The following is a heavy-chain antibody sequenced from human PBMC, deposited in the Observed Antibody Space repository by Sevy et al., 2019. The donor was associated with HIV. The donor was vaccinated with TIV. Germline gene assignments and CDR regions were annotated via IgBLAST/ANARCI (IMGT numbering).Heavy chain of an antibody. D-gene: IGHD3-22*01. CDR3: AKEAPGYSYDSSGSFDY. CDR1: GFTFSSYS. V-gene: IGHV3-21*04. CDR2: ISSSSSYI. J-gene: IGHJ4*02. Sequence: GGSLRLSCAASGFTFSSYSMNWVRQAPGKGLEWVSSISSSSSYIYYADSVKGRFTISRDNAKNSLYLQMNNLRAEDTAVYYCAKEAPGYSYDSSGSFDYWGQGTLVTVSS.